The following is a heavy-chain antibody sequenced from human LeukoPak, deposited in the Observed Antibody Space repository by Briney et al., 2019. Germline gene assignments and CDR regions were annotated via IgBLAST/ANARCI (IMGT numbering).Heavy chain of an antibody. Sequence: GESLKISCKGSGYSFTSYWIGWVRQMPGKGLEWMGIIYPGDSDTRYSPSFQGQVTISADKSISTAYLQWSSLKASDTAMYYCARLGGYCSTITCYIDYWGQGTLVTVSS. D-gene: IGHD2-2*02. J-gene: IGHJ4*02. CDR1: GYSFTSYW. CDR3: ARLGGYCSTITCYIDY. V-gene: IGHV5-51*01. CDR2: IYPGDSDT.